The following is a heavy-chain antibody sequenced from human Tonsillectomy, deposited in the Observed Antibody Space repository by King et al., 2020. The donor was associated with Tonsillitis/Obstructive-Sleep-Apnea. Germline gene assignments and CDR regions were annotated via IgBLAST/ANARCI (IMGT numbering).Heavy chain of an antibody. CDR1: EFTFNNYA. Sequence: VQSGGSLRLSCAASEFTFNNYAMTWVRQAPGKGLEWVSCISVSGYYTYYADPVKGRFTISRDNDKNTVSLQMNSLRAEDTAVYYCARVVYETNAHKFDYWGQGTLVTVSS. V-gene: IGHV3-23*01. CDR3: ARVVYETNAHKFDY. CDR2: ISVSGYYT. D-gene: IGHD2-8*02. J-gene: IGHJ4*02.